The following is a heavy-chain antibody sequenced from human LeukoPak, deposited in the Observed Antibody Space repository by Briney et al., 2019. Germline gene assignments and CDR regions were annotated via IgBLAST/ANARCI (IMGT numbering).Heavy chain of an antibody. V-gene: IGHV4-59*07. CDR3: ARLKDLWFDP. CDR1: VGSISSHY. J-gene: IGHJ5*02. D-gene: IGHD2-15*01. CDR2: ISYSGGT. Sequence: SDTLSLTCTVSVGSISSHYWRWIRQTPGKGLEWIGYISYSGGTNYNPSLKSRVTISVDTSKSQFSLKLTSVTAADTAVYYCARLKDLWFDPWGQGTLVTVSS.